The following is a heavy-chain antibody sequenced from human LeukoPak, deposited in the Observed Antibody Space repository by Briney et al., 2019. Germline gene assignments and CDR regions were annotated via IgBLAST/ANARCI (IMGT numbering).Heavy chain of an antibody. D-gene: IGHD3-22*01. V-gene: IGHV3-53*01. CDR3: ARAQFYHDSSTYGPDY. J-gene: IGHJ4*02. CDR2: IYGGGST. Sequence: GGSLRLSCAASGFTVSSNYTSWVRQAPGKGLEWVSVIYGGGSTYYTDSVKGRFSISRDTSNTAVYLQMNSLRAEDTAVYYCARAQFYHDSSTYGPDYWGQGTLVTVSS. CDR1: GFTVSSNY.